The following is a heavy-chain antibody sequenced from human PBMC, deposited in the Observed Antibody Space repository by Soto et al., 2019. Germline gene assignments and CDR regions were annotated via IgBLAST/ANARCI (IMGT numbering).Heavy chain of an antibody. Sequence: QVQLVQSGAEVKKPGSSVKVSCKASGGTFSTDSITWVRQAPGQGLEWMGGIIPMFGTATNAQKLQGRVTITADESTSTAYMELSSLRSEDTAVYFCAREIDGYYGMDVWGQGTTVTVAS. CDR2: IIPMFGTA. CDR1: GGTFSTDS. V-gene: IGHV1-69*12. CDR3: AREIDGYYGMDV. J-gene: IGHJ6*02.